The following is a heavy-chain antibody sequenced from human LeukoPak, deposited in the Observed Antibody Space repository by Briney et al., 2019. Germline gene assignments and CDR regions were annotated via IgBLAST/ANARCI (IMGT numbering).Heavy chain of an antibody. CDR3: ARERALGYYYVSN. CDR1: GCTFSSYS. CDR2: ISSSSSCI. Sequence: GGSLRLSCAASGCTFSSYSMNWVRKAPGKGMEWVSSISSSSSCIYYADSVKSRFTISSDNAKNSLYLQMNSLRAEDTAVYYCARERALGYYYVSNWGQGTLVTVSS. D-gene: IGHD3-22*01. V-gene: IGHV3-21*01. J-gene: IGHJ4*02.